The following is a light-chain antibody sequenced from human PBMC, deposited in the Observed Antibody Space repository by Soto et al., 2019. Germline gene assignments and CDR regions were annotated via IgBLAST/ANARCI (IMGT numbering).Light chain of an antibody. CDR1: SSDVGGYNY. Sequence: QSALTQPPSASGSPGQSVIISCTGTSSDVGGYNYVSWYQQHPGKAPKLIIYEVTKRPSGVPYRFSGSKSGNTASLTVSGLQTEDEADYYCSSYGGFNNVLFGGGTKLTVL. CDR2: EVT. V-gene: IGLV2-8*01. J-gene: IGLJ2*01. CDR3: SSYGGFNNVL.